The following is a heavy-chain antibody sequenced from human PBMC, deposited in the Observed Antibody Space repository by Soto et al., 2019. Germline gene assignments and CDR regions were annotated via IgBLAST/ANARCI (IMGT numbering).Heavy chain of an antibody. CDR3: ARDLELPGKLEY. CDR1: VFTFSSYS. Sequence: PGGSLRLSCAASVFTFSSYSMNFVRQAPGKGLEWVSSISSSSSYIYYADSVKGRFTISRDNAKNSLYLQMNSLRAEDTAVYYCARDLELPGKLEYWGQGTMVTVSS. CDR2: ISSSSSYI. V-gene: IGHV3-21*01. J-gene: IGHJ4*02. D-gene: IGHD1-26*01.